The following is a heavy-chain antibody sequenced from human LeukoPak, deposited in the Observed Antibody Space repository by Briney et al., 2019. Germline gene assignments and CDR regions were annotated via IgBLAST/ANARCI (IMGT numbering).Heavy chain of an antibody. CDR2: ISGSGGST. V-gene: IGHV3-23*01. J-gene: IGHJ4*02. CDR3: AKDYGYGGNFDY. CDR1: GFTFSSYA. D-gene: IGHD4-23*01. Sequence: PGGSLRLSCAASGFTFSSYAMSWVRQAPGKGLEWVSGISGSGGSTYYADSVKGRFTISRDNSRNTLYLQMNSPRAEDTAVYYCAKDYGYGGNFDYWGQGTLVTVSS.